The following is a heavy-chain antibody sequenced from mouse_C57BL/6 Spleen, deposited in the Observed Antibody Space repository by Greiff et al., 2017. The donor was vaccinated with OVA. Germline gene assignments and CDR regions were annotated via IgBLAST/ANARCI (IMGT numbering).Heavy chain of an antibody. CDR2: ISYDGSN. Sequence: VQLKVSGPGLVKPSQSLSLTCSVTGYSITSGYYWNWIRQFPGNKLEWMGYISYDGSNNYNPSLKNRISITRDTSKNQFFLKLNSVTTEDTATYYCARGTGFDYWGQGTTLTVSS. D-gene: IGHD4-1*01. CDR1: GYSITSGYY. J-gene: IGHJ2*01. V-gene: IGHV3-6*01. CDR3: ARGTGFDY.